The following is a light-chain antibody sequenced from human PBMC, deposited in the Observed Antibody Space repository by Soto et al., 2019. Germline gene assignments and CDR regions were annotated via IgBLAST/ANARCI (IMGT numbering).Light chain of an antibody. J-gene: IGKJ4*01. V-gene: IGKV3-11*01. CDR2: DAS. CDR3: QQRTDWPLT. Sequence: EIVLTQSPGTLSLSPGERVTLSCRASQSVNTYLAWYQQTPGRAPRLLIYDASNRATGVPARFSGSGSGTDFTLTISSLEPEDFAVYYCQQRTDWPLTFGGGTKVEI. CDR1: QSVNTY.